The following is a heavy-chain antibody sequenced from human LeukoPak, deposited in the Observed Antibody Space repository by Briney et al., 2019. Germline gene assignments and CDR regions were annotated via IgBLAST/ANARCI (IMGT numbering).Heavy chain of an antibody. Sequence: GGSLRLSCAASGFTFRNYGMHWVRQAPGKGLEWVAVISYDGSNKYYADSVKGRFTISRDNSKNTLYLQMNSLRAEDTAVYYCAKGGLRYFDWLSSEWGQGTLVTVSS. CDR2: ISYDGSNK. V-gene: IGHV3-30*18. D-gene: IGHD3-9*01. CDR1: GFTFRNYG. CDR3: AKGGLRYFDWLSSE. J-gene: IGHJ4*02.